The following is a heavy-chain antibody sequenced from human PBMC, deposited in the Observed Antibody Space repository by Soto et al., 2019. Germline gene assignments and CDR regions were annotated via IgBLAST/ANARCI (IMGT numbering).Heavy chain of an antibody. Sequence: SETLSLTCTVSGGSISSGDYYWSWIRQPPGKGLEWIGYIYYSGSTYYNPSLKSRVTISVDTSKNQFSLKLSSVTAADTAVYYCARAKMVRGVIWFDPWGQGTLVTVSS. CDR1: GGSISSGDYY. D-gene: IGHD3-10*01. V-gene: IGHV4-30-4*01. CDR3: ARAKMVRGVIWFDP. CDR2: IYYSGST. J-gene: IGHJ5*02.